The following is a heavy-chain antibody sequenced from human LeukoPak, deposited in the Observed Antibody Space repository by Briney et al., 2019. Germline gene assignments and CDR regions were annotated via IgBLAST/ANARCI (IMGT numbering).Heavy chain of an antibody. V-gene: IGHV4-39*07. CDR2: IYYTGSS. CDR3: ARENYCTNGVCWAFDP. CDR1: GGSISSSDYY. J-gene: IGHJ5*02. D-gene: IGHD2-8*01. Sequence: SEALSLTCTVSGGSISSSDYYWGWIRQPPGKGLEWIGNIYYTGSSSYNSSLKSRVTISVDTSKNQFSLQLSSVTAADTAVYYCARENYCTNGVCWAFDPWGQGTLVTVSS.